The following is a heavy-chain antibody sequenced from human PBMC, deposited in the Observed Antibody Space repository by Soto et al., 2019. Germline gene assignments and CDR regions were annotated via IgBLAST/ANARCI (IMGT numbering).Heavy chain of an antibody. V-gene: IGHV4-34*01. CDR1: GGSFSGYY. J-gene: IGHJ5*02. D-gene: IGHD6-19*01. Sequence: SETLSLTCAVYGGSFSGYYWSWIRQPPGKGLEWIGEINHSGSTNYNPSLKSRVTISVDTSRNQFSLKLSSVTAADTAVYYCARGPNSSGWYTRHNWFDPWGQGTLVTVSS. CDR3: ARGPNSSGWYTRHNWFDP. CDR2: INHSGST.